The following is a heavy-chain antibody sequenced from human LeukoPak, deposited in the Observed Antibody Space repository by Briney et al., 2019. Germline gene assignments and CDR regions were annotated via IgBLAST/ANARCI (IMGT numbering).Heavy chain of an antibody. D-gene: IGHD3-16*02. V-gene: IGHV4-38-2*01. J-gene: IGHJ4*02. CDR1: GYSIRSGYY. Sequence: SETLSLTCAVSGYSIRSGYYWGWSRQPPGKGLEWIGSIYHSGSTYYNPSLKSRVTISVDTSKNQFSLKLSSVTAADTAVYYCARGTYERTFGGVLVDLMLDYWARGTLVTVSS. CDR3: ARGTYERTFGGVLVDLMLDY. CDR2: IYHSGST.